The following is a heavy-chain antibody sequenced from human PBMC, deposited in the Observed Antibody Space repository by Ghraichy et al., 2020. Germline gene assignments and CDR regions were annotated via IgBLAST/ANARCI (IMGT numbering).Heavy chain of an antibody. D-gene: IGHD6-6*01. V-gene: IGHV3-21*01. Sequence: LSLTCAASGFTFSSYSMNWVRQAPGKGLEWVSSISSSSSYIYYADSVKGRFTISRDNAKNSLYLQMNSLRAEDTAVYYCARSPYSSSPYYFDYWGQGTLVTVSS. CDR2: ISSSSSYI. J-gene: IGHJ4*02. CDR1: GFTFSSYS. CDR3: ARSPYSSSPYYFDY.